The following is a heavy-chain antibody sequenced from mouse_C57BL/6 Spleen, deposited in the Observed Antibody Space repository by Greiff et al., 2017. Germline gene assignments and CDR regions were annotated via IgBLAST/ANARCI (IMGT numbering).Heavy chain of an antibody. CDR2: IYPGDGDT. V-gene: IGHV1-80*01. J-gene: IGHJ1*03. D-gene: IGHD1-1*01. CDR1: GYAFSSYW. CDR3: ARDLYGSSFYWYFDV. Sequence: QVQLQQSGAELVKPGASVKISCKASGYAFSSYWMNWVKQRPGKGLEWIGQIYPGDGDTNYNGKFKGKATLTADKSSSTAYMQLSSLTSEDSAVYFCARDLYGSSFYWYFDVWGTGTTVTVSS.